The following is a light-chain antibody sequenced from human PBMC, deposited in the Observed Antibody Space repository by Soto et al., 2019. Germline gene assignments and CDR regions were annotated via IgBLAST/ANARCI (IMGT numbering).Light chain of an antibody. CDR2: EVS. CDR1: SSDVGGYNY. J-gene: IGLJ1*01. V-gene: IGLV2-14*01. Sequence: QSALTQPASVSGSPGQSITISCTGTSSDVGGYNYVSWHQRHPGKAPKLMVYEVSNRPSGVSNRFPGSKSGNTASLTISGLQAEDEADYYCSSYTSSSTYVFGTGTKVTVL. CDR3: SSYTSSSTYV.